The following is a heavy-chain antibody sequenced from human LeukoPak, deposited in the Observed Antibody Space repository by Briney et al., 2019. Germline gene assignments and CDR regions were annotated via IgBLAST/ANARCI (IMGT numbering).Heavy chain of an antibody. Sequence: ASVKVSCKASGYTFTGYYMHWVRQAPGQGLEWMGWISAYNGNTNYAQKLQGRVTMTTDTSTSTAYMELRSLRSDDTAVYYCARTYYDFWSGYWDYWGQGTLVTVSS. CDR3: ARTYYDFWSGYWDY. V-gene: IGHV1-18*04. J-gene: IGHJ4*02. D-gene: IGHD3-3*01. CDR1: GYTFTGYY. CDR2: ISAYNGNT.